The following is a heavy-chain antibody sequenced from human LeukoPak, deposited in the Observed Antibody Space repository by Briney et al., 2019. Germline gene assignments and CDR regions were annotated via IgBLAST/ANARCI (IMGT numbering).Heavy chain of an antibody. V-gene: IGHV3-30*18. J-gene: IGHJ4*02. CDR3: AKDLNYDFWSGLGN. Sequence: GRSLRLSCAVSGFTFSSYGMHWVRQAPGKGLEWMSVISYDGTNKYYADSVKGRFTISRDNSKNTLYLQMNSLRAEDTAVYYCAKDLNYDFWSGLGNWGQGTLVTVSS. CDR2: ISYDGTNK. D-gene: IGHD3-3*01. CDR1: GFTFSSYG.